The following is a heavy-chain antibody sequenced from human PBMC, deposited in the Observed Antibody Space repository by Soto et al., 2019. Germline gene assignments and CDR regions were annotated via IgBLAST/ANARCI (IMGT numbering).Heavy chain of an antibody. D-gene: IGHD6-13*01. CDR1: GGSISSGGYY. J-gene: IGHJ6*02. CDR3: ARDQRPNSSSWYNYYYGMDV. CDR2: IYYSGST. V-gene: IGHV4-31*03. Sequence: PSETLSLTCTVSGGSISSGGYYWSWIRQHPGKGLEWIGYIYYSGSTYYNSSLKSRVTISVDTSKNQFSLKLSSVTAADTAVYYCARDQRPNSSSWYNYYYGMDVWGQGTTVTVSS.